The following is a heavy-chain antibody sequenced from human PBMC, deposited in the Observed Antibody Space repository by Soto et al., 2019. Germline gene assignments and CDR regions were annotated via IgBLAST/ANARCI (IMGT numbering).Heavy chain of an antibody. D-gene: IGHD3-10*01. CDR3: AIEVGALNWFAP. J-gene: IGHJ5*02. V-gene: IGHV3-48*01. Sequence: EEQLVESGGVLVHPGGYLRLSCAASGFTFSSYSMNWVRQAPGKGLEWVSYISSSSSTIYYADSVKGRFTISRDNATNSGDLQMYSLRAKETAVYYDAIEVGALNWFAPWGQGTLVTVSA. CDR2: ISSSSSTI. CDR1: GFTFSSYS.